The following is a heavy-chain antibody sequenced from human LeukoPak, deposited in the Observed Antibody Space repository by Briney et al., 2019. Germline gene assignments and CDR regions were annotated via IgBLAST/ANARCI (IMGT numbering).Heavy chain of an antibody. CDR2: IEKDGSEK. CDR3: ATYTQHFGAPGTDY. CDR1: GFTFSKYW. Sequence: GGSLRLSCEVSGFTFSKYWMRWVRQAPGKGLEWVASIEKDGSEKRYVDSVEGRFTISRDNAKNSVYLQMTSLGAEDTAVDYCATYTQHFGAPGTDYWGQGTLVTVSS. J-gene: IGHJ4*02. D-gene: IGHD3-10*01. V-gene: IGHV3-7*01.